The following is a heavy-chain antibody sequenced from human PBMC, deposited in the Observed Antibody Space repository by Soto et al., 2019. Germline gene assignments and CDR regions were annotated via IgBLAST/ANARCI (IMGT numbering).Heavy chain of an antibody. Sequence: LSLTCSVSGASIRDGDYYWSWLRQPPGKGPEWIGIIDYTGCTHYNPTLTGPVSMSVDTSANQFSLKVNSVTAADSAVYYCARVGYGDYGRGYYFDFWGPGILVTVSS. CDR1: GASIRDGDYY. J-gene: IGHJ4*02. V-gene: IGHV4-30-4*01. CDR3: ARVGYGDYGRGYYFDF. D-gene: IGHD4-17*01. CDR2: IDYTGCT.